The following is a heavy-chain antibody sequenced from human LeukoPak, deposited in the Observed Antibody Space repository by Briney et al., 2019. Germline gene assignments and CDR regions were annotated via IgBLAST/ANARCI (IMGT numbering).Heavy chain of an antibody. J-gene: IGHJ4*02. D-gene: IGHD3-22*01. Sequence: SETLSLTCAVYGGSFSGYYWSWIRQPPGKGLEWIGEINHSGSTNYNPSLKSRVTISVDTSKNQFSLKLSSVTAADTAVYYCAREGYYYDSSGYLQMNGGQGTLVTVSS. V-gene: IGHV4-34*01. CDR1: GGSFSGYY. CDR2: INHSGST. CDR3: AREGYYYDSSGYLQMN.